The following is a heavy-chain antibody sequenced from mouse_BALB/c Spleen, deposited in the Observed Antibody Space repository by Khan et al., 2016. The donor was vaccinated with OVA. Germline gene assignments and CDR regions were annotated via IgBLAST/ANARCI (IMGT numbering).Heavy chain of an antibody. V-gene: IGHV5-6*01. Sequence: EVELVESGGDLVKPGGSLKLSCAASGFIFSSYSMSWVRQTPDKRLEWVATISSGGDYTYYLDNVKGRFTISRDNAKNTLYLQMNSLKSEDTAMYYCASHLTGSFAYWGQGTLVTVSA. J-gene: IGHJ3*01. CDR2: ISSGGDYT. CDR3: ASHLTGSFAY. D-gene: IGHD4-1*01. CDR1: GFIFSSYS.